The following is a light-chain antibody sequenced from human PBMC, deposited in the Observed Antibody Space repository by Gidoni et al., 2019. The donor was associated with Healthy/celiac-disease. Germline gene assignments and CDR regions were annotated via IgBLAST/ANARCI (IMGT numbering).Light chain of an antibody. CDR3: QQLNSYA. CDR1: QGISSY. J-gene: IGKJ3*01. V-gene: IGKV1-9*01. CDR2: AAS. Sequence: DIQLTQSPSFLSASVGDRVTITCRASQGISSYLAWYQQKPGKAPKLLIYAASTLQSGVPSRFSGSGAGTEVTLTISRLQTEDFATYDWQQLNSYAFGPGTKVDIK.